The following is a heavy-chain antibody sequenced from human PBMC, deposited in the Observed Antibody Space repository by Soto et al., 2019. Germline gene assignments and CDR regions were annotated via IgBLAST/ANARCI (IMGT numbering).Heavy chain of an antibody. D-gene: IGHD3-22*01. CDR2: ISGTGGNT. CDR3: AKDDSSSLGVDA. CDR1: GFTFSSYA. V-gene: IGHV3-23*01. Sequence: EVQLLESGGGLVQPWGSLRLSCAASGFTFSSYAMSWVRQAPGKGLQWVSSISGTGGNTYYTDSVKGRFAVSRDNSKNTLYLQMSILRAEDTAVYYSAKDDSSSLGVDAWGQGTTVTVSS. J-gene: IGHJ6*02.